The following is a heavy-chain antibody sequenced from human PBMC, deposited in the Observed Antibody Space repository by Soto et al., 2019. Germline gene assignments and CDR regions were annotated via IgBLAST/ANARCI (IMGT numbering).Heavy chain of an antibody. CDR1: GGSISSGDYY. V-gene: IGHV4-30-4*01. CDR3: ARAVRGSYYDY. CDR2: IYYSGST. J-gene: IGHJ4*02. D-gene: IGHD1-26*01. Sequence: PSETLSLTCTVSGGSISSGDYYWSWIRQPPGKGLEWIGYIYYSGSTYYNPSLKSRVTISVDTSKSQFSLKLSSVTAADTAVYYCARAVRGSYYDYWGQGTLVTVSS.